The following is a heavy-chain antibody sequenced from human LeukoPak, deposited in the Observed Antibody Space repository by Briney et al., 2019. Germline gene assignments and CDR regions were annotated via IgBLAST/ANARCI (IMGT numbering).Heavy chain of an antibody. J-gene: IGHJ4*02. V-gene: IGHV3-48*01. CDR1: GFTFSSYS. CDR2: ISSSSSTI. D-gene: IGHD3-16*02. CDR3: ARAHHRRVYDYVWGSYPY. Sequence: GGSLRLSCAASGFTFSSYSMNWVRQAPGKGREWVSYISSSSSTIYYADSVKGRFTISRDNAKNSLYLQMNSLRAEDTAVYYCARAHHRRVYDYVWGSYPYWGQGTLVNVSS.